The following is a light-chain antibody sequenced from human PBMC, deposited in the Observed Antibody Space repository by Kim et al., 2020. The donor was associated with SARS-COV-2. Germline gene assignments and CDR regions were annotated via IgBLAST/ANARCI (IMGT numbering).Light chain of an antibody. V-gene: IGKV1-5*03. Sequence: SASVGDRVTITCRASQSIYSYLAWYQQKPGNVPKILIYKASTLENGVPSRFSGSGSGTEFTLTISSLQPDDFASYYCQQYNSLWTFGQGTKVDIK. CDR1: QSIYSY. J-gene: IGKJ1*01. CDR2: KAS. CDR3: QQYNSLWT.